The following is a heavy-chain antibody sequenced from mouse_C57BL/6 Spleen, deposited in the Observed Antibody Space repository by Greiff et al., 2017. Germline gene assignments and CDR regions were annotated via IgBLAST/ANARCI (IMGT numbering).Heavy chain of an antibody. Sequence: QVQLQQPGAELVRPGSSVKLSCKASGYTFTSYWMHWVKQRPIQGLEWIGNIDPSDSETHYNQKFKDKATLTVDKSSSTAYMQLSSLTSEDSAVYDCARGAQSDYFDYWGQGTTLTVSS. J-gene: IGHJ2*01. CDR2: IDPSDSET. CDR3: ARGAQSDYFDY. V-gene: IGHV1-52*01. CDR1: GYTFTSYW.